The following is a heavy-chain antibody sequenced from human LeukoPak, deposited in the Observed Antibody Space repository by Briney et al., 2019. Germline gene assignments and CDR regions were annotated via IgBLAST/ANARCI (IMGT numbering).Heavy chain of an antibody. V-gene: IGHV3-30-3*01. CDR1: GFTFSSYA. J-gene: IGHJ4*02. CDR2: ISYDGSNK. CDR3: AKAGYDILTGYPTR. D-gene: IGHD3-9*01. Sequence: GGSPRLSCAASGFTFSSYAMHWVRQAPGKGLEWVAVISYDGSNKYYADSVKGRFTISRDNSKNTLYLQMNSLRAEDTAVYYCAKAGYDILTGYPTRWGQGTLVTVSS.